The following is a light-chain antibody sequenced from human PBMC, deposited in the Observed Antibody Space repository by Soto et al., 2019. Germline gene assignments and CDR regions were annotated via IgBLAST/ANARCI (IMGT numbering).Light chain of an antibody. CDR1: SSNVGGYNY. J-gene: IGLJ1*01. Sequence: QSALTQPRSVSGSPGQSVTISCTGTSSNVGGYNYVSWYQQLPGKAPKLMVYDVSKRPSGVPDRFSGSKSGNTASLTISGLQAKDEADYYCCSYAGSYIYVFGTGTRSPS. CDR2: DVS. V-gene: IGLV2-11*01. CDR3: CSYAGSYIYV.